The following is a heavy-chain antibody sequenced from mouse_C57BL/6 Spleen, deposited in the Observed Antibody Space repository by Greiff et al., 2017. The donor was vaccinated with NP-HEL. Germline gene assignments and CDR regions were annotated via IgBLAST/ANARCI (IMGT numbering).Heavy chain of an antibody. D-gene: IGHD2-1*01. V-gene: IGHV5-2*01. CDR1: EYEFPSHD. J-gene: IGHJ3*01. CDR3: ARQGGNYPPVIAY. CDR2: INSDGGST. Sequence: EVKLMESGGGLVQPGESLKLSCESNEYEFPSHDMSWVRKTPEKRLELVAAINSDGGSTYYPDTMERRFIISRDNTKKTLYLQMSSLRSEDTPLYYCARQGGNYPPVIAYWGQGTLVTVSA.